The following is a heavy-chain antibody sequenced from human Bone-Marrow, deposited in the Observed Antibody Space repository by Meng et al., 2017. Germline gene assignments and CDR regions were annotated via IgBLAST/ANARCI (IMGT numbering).Heavy chain of an antibody. V-gene: IGHV1-18*01. J-gene: IGHJ4*02. CDR1: GYTFTSYG. Sequence: ASVKVSCKASGYTFTSYGISWVRQAPGQGLEWMGWISGYNGDTKYRESLQGRVTMTTETSTSTAYLELRSLTSDDTAVYYCTRVSGGSFVGAADYWGQGTLVTVSS. D-gene: IGHD1-26*01. CDR2: ISGYNGDT. CDR3: TRVSGGSFVGAADY.